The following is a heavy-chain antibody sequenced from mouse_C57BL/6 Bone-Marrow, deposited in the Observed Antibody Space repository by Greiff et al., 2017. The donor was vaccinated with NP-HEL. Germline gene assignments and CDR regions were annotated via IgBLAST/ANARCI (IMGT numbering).Heavy chain of an antibody. J-gene: IGHJ2*01. V-gene: IGHV3-6*01. D-gene: IGHD2-12*01. CDR3: ARGYLYYFDY. Sequence: EVKLMESGPGLVKPSQSLSLTCSVPGYSITSGYYWNWIRQFPGNKLEWMGYISYDGSNNYNPSLKNRISITRDTSKNQFFLKLNSVTTEDTATYYCARGYLYYFDYWGQGTTLTVSS. CDR1: GYSITSGYY. CDR2: ISYDGSN.